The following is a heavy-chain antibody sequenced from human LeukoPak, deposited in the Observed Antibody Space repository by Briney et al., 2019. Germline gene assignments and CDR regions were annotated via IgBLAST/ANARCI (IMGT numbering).Heavy chain of an antibody. V-gene: IGHV4-4*02. Sequence: SETLSLTCGVSGGSVSSTNWWTWIRQPPGKGLERIGEVHLDGRTNFNPSLKSRLTMSVDLSENHVSLKLTSVTAADTAVYYCAREGGFYRPLDYLGQGTLVTVSS. D-gene: IGHD6-25*01. CDR2: VHLDGRT. J-gene: IGHJ4*02. CDR3: AREGGFYRPLDY. CDR1: GGSVSSTNW.